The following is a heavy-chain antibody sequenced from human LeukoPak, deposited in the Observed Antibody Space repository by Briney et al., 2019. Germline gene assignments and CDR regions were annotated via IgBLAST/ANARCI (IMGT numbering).Heavy chain of an antibody. V-gene: IGHV3-72*01. D-gene: IGHD1-7*01. J-gene: IGHJ6*03. CDR1: GFTFSDHY. CDR2: TRNKANSYTT. CDR3: ARVQVDQRSGTSYYYYYYMDV. Sequence: GGSLRLSCAASGFTFSDHYMDWVRQAPGKGLEWVGRTRNKANSYTTEYAASVKGRFTISRDDSKNSLYLQMNSLKTEDTAVYYCARVQVDQRSGTSYYYYYYMDVWGKGTTVTVSS.